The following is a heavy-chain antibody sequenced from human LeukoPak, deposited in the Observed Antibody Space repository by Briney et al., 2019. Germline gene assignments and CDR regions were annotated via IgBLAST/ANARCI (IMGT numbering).Heavy chain of an antibody. CDR1: GYSISSGYY. CDR3: ARPSYDSSGYEDAFDI. D-gene: IGHD3-22*01. J-gene: IGHJ3*02. Sequence: SSETLSLTCAVSGYSISSGYYWGWIRQPPGKGLEWIGSIYHSGSTYYNPSLKSRVTISADTSKNQFSLKLSSVTAADTAVYYCARPSYDSSGYEDAFDIWGQGTMVTVSS. V-gene: IGHV4-38-2*01. CDR2: IYHSGST.